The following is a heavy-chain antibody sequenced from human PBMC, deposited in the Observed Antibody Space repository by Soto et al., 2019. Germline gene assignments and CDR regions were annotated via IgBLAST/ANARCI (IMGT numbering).Heavy chain of an antibody. CDR2: IYYSGNT. CDR1: GDSISSGDYY. Sequence: SETLSLTCTVSGDSISSGDYYWSWIRQPPGKGLEWIGCIYYSGNTYYNPSLKRRVTISVDTSKNQFSLKLSSVTAADTAVYYCARGTSPPTVGYYGMDVWGQGTTVTVSS. D-gene: IGHD4-17*01. J-gene: IGHJ6*02. CDR3: ARGTSPPTVGYYGMDV. V-gene: IGHV4-30-4*01.